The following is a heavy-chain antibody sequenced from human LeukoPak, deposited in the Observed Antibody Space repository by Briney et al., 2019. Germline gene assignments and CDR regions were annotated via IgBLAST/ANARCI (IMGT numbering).Heavy chain of an antibody. Sequence: GSLILSCAASEFSVGSNYMTWVRPAPGKGLEWIGEINHSGSTNYNPSLQNRVTLSVDTSKNQFSLKLSSVTAADTAVYYCARDYGDYQFDYWGQGTLVTVSS. CDR1: EFSVGSNY. V-gene: IGHV4-34*01. CDR2: INHSGST. CDR3: ARDYGDYQFDY. J-gene: IGHJ4*02. D-gene: IGHD4-17*01.